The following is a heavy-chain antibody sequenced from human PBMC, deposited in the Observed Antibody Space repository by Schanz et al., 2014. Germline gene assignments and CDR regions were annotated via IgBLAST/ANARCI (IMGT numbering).Heavy chain of an antibody. J-gene: IGHJ4*02. CDR3: ATIPRGNIYGYFDY. Sequence: QVQLQESGPGLVRPSETLSLTCTVSGGSISTYYWSWIRQPPGKGLEWIGYIFFSGSTTYNPSFTSRVPISVDMSKTQFALNRSSVTAADTAVYYCATIPRGNIYGYFDYWGQGSLVTVSS. CDR2: IFFSGST. V-gene: IGHV4-4*09. D-gene: IGHD5-18*01. CDR1: GGSISTYY.